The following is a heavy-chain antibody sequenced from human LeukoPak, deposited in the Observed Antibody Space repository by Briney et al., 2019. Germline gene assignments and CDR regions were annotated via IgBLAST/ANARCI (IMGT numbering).Heavy chain of an antibody. CDR3: ARDPTTYGSGSYYYYFDY. Sequence: GGSLRLSCAASGFTFSSYSMNWVRQAPGKGLEWVSSISSSSIYIYYADSVKGRFTISRDNAKNSLYLQMNSLRAEDTAVYYCARDPTTYGSGSYYYYFDYWGQGTLVTVSS. CDR1: GFTFSSYS. J-gene: IGHJ4*02. D-gene: IGHD3-10*01. CDR2: ISSSSIYI. V-gene: IGHV3-21*01.